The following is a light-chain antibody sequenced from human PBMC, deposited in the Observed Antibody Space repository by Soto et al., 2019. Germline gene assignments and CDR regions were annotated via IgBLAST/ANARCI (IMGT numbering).Light chain of an antibody. CDR2: DAS. CDR3: HQRTNWPPWT. Sequence: EIVLTQSPATLSLSPGERATLSCRASQSISLSLAWFQHKPGQPPRLLIYDASTRATGIPARFSGSGSGTDFTLTISSLEPEDFAAYYCHQRTNWPPWTFGQGTRVEVK. V-gene: IGKV3-11*01. J-gene: IGKJ1*01. CDR1: QSISLS.